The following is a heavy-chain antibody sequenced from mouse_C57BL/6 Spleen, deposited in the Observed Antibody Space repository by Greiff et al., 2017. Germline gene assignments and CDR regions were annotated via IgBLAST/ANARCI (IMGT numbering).Heavy chain of an antibody. Sequence: EVQLVESGGDLVKPGGSLKLSCAASGFTFSSYGMSWVRQTPDKRLEWVATISSGGSYPYYPDSVKGRFTISRDNAKNTLYLQMSSLKSEDTAMYYCARRSNYLYAMDYWGQGTSVTVSS. J-gene: IGHJ4*01. CDR3: ARRSNYLYAMDY. CDR2: ISSGGSYP. CDR1: GFTFSSYG. V-gene: IGHV5-6*01. D-gene: IGHD2-5*01.